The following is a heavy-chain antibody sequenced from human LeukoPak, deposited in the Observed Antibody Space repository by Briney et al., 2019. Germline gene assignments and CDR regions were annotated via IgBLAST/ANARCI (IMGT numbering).Heavy chain of an antibody. Sequence: PGGSLRLSCAASGFTFSSYSMNWVRQAPGKGLEWVSSISSSSSYIYYADSAKGRFTISRDNAKNSLYLQMNSLRAEDTAVYYCARAGTYYYDSSGYPSRYGMDVWGQGTTVTVSS. D-gene: IGHD3-22*01. V-gene: IGHV3-21*01. CDR1: GFTFSSYS. CDR2: ISSSSSYI. CDR3: ARAGTYYYDSSGYPSRYGMDV. J-gene: IGHJ6*02.